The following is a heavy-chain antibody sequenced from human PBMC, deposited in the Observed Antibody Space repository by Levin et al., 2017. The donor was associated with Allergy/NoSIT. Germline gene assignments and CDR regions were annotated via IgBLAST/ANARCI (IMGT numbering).Heavy chain of an antibody. D-gene: IGHD3-16*02. V-gene: IGHV3-7*01. Sequence: QPGGSLRLSCVGSGFISSTYWMSWVRQAPGKGLEWVANIKQDGTEKFYVGSVKGRFTISRDNAKNSLYLQMNSLRAEDTAVYYCARDLSVWGSYRFPYHGMDVWGQGTTVTVSS. CDR3: ARDLSVWGSYRFPYHGMDV. CDR1: GFISSTYW. J-gene: IGHJ6*02. CDR2: IKQDGTEK.